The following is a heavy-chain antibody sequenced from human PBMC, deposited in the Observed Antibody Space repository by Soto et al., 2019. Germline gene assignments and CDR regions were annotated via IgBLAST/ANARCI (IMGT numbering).Heavy chain of an antibody. Sequence: GGSLRLSCAASGFTFTTAWMHWVRQAPGKGLVWVSRMNTDGTYTSYADSVKGRFTISRDNAKNTVYLQMNSLRPEDTAVYYCARSYDSWGQGTLVTVSS. CDR1: GFTFTTAW. J-gene: IGHJ5*02. V-gene: IGHV3-74*01. CDR3: ARSYDS. D-gene: IGHD5-12*01. CDR2: MNTDGTYT.